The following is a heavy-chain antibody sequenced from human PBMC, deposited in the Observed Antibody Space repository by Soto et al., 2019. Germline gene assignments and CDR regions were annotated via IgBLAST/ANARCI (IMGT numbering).Heavy chain of an antibody. CDR1: GYTFTNSG. Sequence: ASVKVSCKASGYTFTNSGIIWVRQAPGQGLEWMGRIIPILGIANYAQKFQGRVTITADKSTSTAYMELSSLRSEDTAVYYCALNYYDSSGYYYPLDYWGQGTLVTVSS. CDR3: ALNYYDSSGYYYPLDY. CDR2: IIPILGIA. J-gene: IGHJ4*02. D-gene: IGHD3-22*01. V-gene: IGHV1-69*04.